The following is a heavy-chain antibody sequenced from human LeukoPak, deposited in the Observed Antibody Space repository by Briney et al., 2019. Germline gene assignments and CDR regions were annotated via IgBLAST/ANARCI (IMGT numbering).Heavy chain of an antibody. Sequence: PAGSLRLSCAASGFTFSSYGMHWVRQPPGKGLEWVAFIRCDGSNKYYADSVKSRFTISRDNSKNTLYLQMNSLRAEDTAVYYCAKTLYIVPAALSALDIWGQGTMVTVSS. D-gene: IGHD2-2*01. CDR2: IRCDGSNK. J-gene: IGHJ3*02. V-gene: IGHV3-30*02. CDR1: GFTFSSYG. CDR3: AKTLYIVPAALSALDI.